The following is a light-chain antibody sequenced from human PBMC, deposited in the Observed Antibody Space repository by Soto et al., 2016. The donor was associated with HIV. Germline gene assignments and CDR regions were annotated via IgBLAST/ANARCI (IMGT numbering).Light chain of an antibody. CDR2: AAM. CDR1: QDIYNY. J-gene: IGKJ4*01. CDR3: QKYNGVVT. Sequence: DIQMTQSPSSLSGSIGDRVSITCRASQDIYNYLALYQQKPGKVPRLLISAAMNLESGVPSRFRGSGSGTEFTLTITSLQPEDIATYYCQKYNGVVTFGGGTKVEI. V-gene: IGKV1-27*01.